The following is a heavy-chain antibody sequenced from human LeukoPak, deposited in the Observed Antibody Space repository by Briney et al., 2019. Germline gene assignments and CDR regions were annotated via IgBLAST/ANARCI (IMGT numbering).Heavy chain of an antibody. CDR3: ARGVLWLGDGGNWFDP. CDR2: ISAYNGNT. V-gene: IGHV1-18*04. CDR1: GYTFTSYG. D-gene: IGHD3-10*01. J-gene: IGHJ5*02. Sequence: GASVKVSCKASGYTFTSYGISWVRQAPGQGLEWMGWISAYNGNTNYAQKLQGRVTMTTDTSTSTAYMELRSLRSDDRAVYYCARGVLWLGDGGNWFDPWGQGTLVTVSS.